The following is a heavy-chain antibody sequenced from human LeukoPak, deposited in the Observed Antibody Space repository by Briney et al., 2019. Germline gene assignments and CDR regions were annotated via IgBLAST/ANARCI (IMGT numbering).Heavy chain of an antibody. J-gene: IGHJ5*02. CDR2: IYYSGNT. CDR1: GGSISTYY. CDR3: ARSPGSFGDRPYNWFDP. V-gene: IGHV4-59*01. Sequence: SETLSLTCSVSGGSISTYYWNWIRQPPGKGLEWIGYIYYSGNTNYNPSLESRVTISVDTSKNQFSLKLRSVTAADTAVYYCARSPGSFGDRPYNWFDPWGQGTLVTVPS. D-gene: IGHD3-10*01.